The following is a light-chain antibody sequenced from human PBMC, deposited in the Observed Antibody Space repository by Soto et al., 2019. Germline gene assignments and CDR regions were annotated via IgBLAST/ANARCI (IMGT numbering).Light chain of an antibody. CDR2: KVF. CDR1: QSLVYADGNTY. V-gene: IGKV2-30*01. CDR3: MQTAQWPYT. J-gene: IGKJ2*01. Sequence: DVVMTQSPLSLPVTLGQSASISCTSSQSLVYADGNTYLNWLQQRPGQSPSRLIYKVFNRDSGVPDRFRGSASGSEFTLTISRVEAEDIGVYYCMQTAQWPYTFGRGTKLEIK.